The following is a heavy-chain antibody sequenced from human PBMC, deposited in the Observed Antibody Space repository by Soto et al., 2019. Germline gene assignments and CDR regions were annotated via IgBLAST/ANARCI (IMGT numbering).Heavy chain of an antibody. CDR1: GGSISSGGYY. Sequence: SETLSLTCTVSGGSISSGGYYWSWIRQHPGKGLEWIGYIYHSGSTYYNPSLKSRVTISVHTSSSQFSLELSSVTAADTAVYYCAIGRYSNTWYYAFDYWGQGTLVTVSS. D-gene: IGHD2-2*01. CDR3: AIGRYSNTWYYAFDY. V-gene: IGHV4-31*03. J-gene: IGHJ4*02. CDR2: IYHSGST.